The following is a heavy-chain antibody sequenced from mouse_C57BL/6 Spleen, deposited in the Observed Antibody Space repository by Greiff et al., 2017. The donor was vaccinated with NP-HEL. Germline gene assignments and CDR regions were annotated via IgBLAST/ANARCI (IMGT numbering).Heavy chain of an antibody. Sequence: VQLQESGAELVRPGTSVKVSCKASGYAFTNYLIEWVKQRPGQGLEWIGVINPGSGGTNYNEKFKGKATLTADKSSSTAYMQLSSLTSEDSAVYFCARGGYGNYWFAYWGQGTLVTVSA. J-gene: IGHJ3*01. CDR1: GYAFTNYL. V-gene: IGHV1-54*01. D-gene: IGHD2-1*01. CDR2: INPGSGGT. CDR3: ARGGYGNYWFAY.